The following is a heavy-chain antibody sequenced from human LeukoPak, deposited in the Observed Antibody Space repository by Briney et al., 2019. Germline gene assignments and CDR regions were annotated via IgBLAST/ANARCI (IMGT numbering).Heavy chain of an antibody. CDR3: ARGPIQQWLYNGMDV. V-gene: IGHV3-49*04. J-gene: IGHJ6*02. CDR1: EFTFGDHA. D-gene: IGHD5-18*01. CDR2: IRGRAYGGTT. Sequence: GRSLRLSCTASEFTFGDHAMSWVRQAPGKGLEWVGFIRGRAYGGTTEYAPAVKGRFLISRDDSKSIAYLHMNSLKTEDTAVYYCARGPIQQWLYNGMDVWGQGTTVSVSS.